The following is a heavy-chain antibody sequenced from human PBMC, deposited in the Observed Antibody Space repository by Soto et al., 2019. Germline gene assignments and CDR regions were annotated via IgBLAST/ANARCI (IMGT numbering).Heavy chain of an antibody. J-gene: IGHJ6*02. Sequence: SETLSLTCTVSGGSISSHYWSGIRQPPGKGLEGSGYIYYSGSTNYNPSLKSRVTISVDTSKNQFSLKLSSVTAADTAVYYCARRHRYCSGGSCYRGYYYGMEVWGQGTTVTVSS. CDR2: IYYSGST. V-gene: IGHV4-59*11. CDR3: ARRHRYCSGGSCYRGYYYGMEV. D-gene: IGHD2-15*01. CDR1: GGSISSHY.